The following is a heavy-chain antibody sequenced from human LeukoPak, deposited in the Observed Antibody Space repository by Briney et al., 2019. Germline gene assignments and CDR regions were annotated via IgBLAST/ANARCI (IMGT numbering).Heavy chain of an antibody. J-gene: IGHJ4*02. Sequence: PGGSLLLSCAASGFTFSSYAMHWVRPAPGKGLEWVAVISYDGSNKYYADSVKGRFTISRDNSKNTLYLQMNSLRAEDTAVYYCARVYGDGYNTGDNYFDYWGQGTLVTVSS. D-gene: IGHD5-24*01. V-gene: IGHV3-30*01. CDR2: ISYDGSNK. CDR3: ARVYGDGYNTGDNYFDY. CDR1: GFTFSSYA.